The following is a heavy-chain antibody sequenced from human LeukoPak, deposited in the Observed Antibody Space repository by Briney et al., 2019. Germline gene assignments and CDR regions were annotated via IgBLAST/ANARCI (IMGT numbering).Heavy chain of an antibody. CDR3: ARVGYYYDSSGYYYRYYFDY. J-gene: IGHJ4*02. CDR2: INHSGST. V-gene: IGHV4-34*01. D-gene: IGHD3-22*01. Sequence: PSETLSLTCAVYGGSFSGYYWSWIRQPPGKGLEWIGEINHSGSTNYNPSLKSRVTISVDTSKNQFSLKLSSVTAADTAVYYCARVGYYYDSSGYYYRYYFDYWGQGTLVTVSS. CDR1: GGSFSGYY.